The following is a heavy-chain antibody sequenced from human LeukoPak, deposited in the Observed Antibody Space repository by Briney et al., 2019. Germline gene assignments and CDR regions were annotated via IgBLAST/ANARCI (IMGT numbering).Heavy chain of an antibody. CDR2: IYHSGST. J-gene: IGHJ6*02. CDR3: ARDRPYCSSTSCPYYYGMDV. D-gene: IGHD2-2*01. V-gene: IGHV4-4*02. CDR1: GGSIGSSSW. Sequence: PSETLSLTCAVSGGSIGSSSWWSWVRQPPGKGLEWIGEIYHSGSTNYNPSLKSRVTISVDKSKNQFSLKLSSVTAADTAVYYCARDRPYCSSTSCPYYYGMDVWGQRTTVTVSS.